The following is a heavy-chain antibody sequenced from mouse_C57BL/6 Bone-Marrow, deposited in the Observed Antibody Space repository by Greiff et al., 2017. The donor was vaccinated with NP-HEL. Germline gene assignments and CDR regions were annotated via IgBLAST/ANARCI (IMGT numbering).Heavy chain of an antibody. CDR2: IYPGSGNT. CDR1: GYTFTDYY. CDR3: ARGFTTVVATPCAY. V-gene: IGHV1-76*01. Sequence: VKVVESGAELVRPGASVKLSCKASGYTFTDYYINWVKQRPGQGLEWIARIYPGSGNTYYNEKFKGKATLTAEKSSSTAYMQLSSLTSEDSAVYFCARGFTTVVATPCAYWGQGTLVTVSA. J-gene: IGHJ3*01. D-gene: IGHD1-1*01.